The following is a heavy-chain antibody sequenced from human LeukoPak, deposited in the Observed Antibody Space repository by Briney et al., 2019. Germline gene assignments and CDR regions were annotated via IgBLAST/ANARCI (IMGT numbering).Heavy chain of an antibody. Sequence: ASVKVSCKASGYTFTSYYMHWVRQALRQGPEWLGIINPNAGTTSYAQKFQGRVTMTRDTSTGTVYMELNSLRSEDTAMYYCARDYYYDASGYFDNWGQGTLVTVSP. CDR2: INPNAGTT. D-gene: IGHD3-22*01. CDR3: ARDYYYDASGYFDN. J-gene: IGHJ4*02. CDR1: GYTFTSYY. V-gene: IGHV1-46*01.